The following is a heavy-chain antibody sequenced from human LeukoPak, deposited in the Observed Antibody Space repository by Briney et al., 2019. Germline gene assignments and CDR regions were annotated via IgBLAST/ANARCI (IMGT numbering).Heavy chain of an antibody. CDR3: ARAVDIVATVDY. Sequence: SETLSLTCAVYGGSFSGYYWSWIRQPPGKGLEWIGEINHGGSTNYDPSLKSRVTISVDTSKNQFSLKLSSVTAADTAVYFCARAVDIVATVDYWGQGTLVTVSS. V-gene: IGHV4-34*01. J-gene: IGHJ4*02. D-gene: IGHD5-12*01. CDR2: INHGGST. CDR1: GGSFSGYY.